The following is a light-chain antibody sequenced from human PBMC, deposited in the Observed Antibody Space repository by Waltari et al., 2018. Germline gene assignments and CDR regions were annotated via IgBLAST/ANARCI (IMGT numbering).Light chain of an antibody. CDR3: RQLNSYPIT. J-gene: IGKJ5*01. Sequence: IQLTQSPSSLSASVGDRVTITCRASQGISSNLAWYQQKPGKAPKLLISAASTLQSGVPLRFSGSGSGTDFTLTISSLQPEDFATYYCRQLNSYPITFGQGTRLEIK. CDR1: QGISSN. CDR2: AAS. V-gene: IGKV1-9*01.